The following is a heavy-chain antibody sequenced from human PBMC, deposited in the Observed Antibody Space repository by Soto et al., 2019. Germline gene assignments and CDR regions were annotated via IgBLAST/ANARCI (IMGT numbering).Heavy chain of an antibody. J-gene: IGHJ4*02. CDR1: GFSLSNARMG. Sequence: QVTLKESGPVLVKPTETLTLTCTVSGFSLSNARMGVSWIRQPPGKALEWLADIFSNDEKSYSTSLKSRLTISKDTAKSQVVLTMTNMDPVDTATYYCARILRGDSSGWSYYFDYWGQGTLVTVSS. D-gene: IGHD6-19*01. CDR2: IFSNDEK. V-gene: IGHV2-26*01. CDR3: ARILRGDSSGWSYYFDY.